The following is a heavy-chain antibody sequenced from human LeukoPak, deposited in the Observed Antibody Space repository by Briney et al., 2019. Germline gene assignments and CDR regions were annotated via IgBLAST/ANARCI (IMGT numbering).Heavy chain of an antibody. CDR1: GFPFDDYG. CDR3: ARGTNYGDYVFGY. J-gene: IGHJ4*02. V-gene: IGHV3-20*04. CDR2: LNWNGGST. D-gene: IGHD4-17*01. Sequence: EGALRLSCAASGFPFDDYGMSWVRRLPGKGLEWVSGLNWNGGSTTYADSVKGRFTISRDNAKKSLYLQMNSLRAEDTAFYYCARGTNYGDYVFGYWGQGTLVTVSS.